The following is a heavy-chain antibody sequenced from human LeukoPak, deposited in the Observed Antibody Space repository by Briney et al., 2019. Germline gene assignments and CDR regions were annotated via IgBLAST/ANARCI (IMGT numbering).Heavy chain of an antibody. V-gene: IGHV3-43D*03. Sequence: GGSLRLSCAASGFTFDDYAMQWVRQAPGKGLEWLSLISWDGGSTYYADSVKGRFTISRDNSKNSLYLQMNSLRAEDTALYYCAKDGGLGYYYYMDVWGKGTTVTVSS. D-gene: IGHD3-16*01. CDR3: AKDGGLGYYYYMDV. CDR2: ISWDGGST. J-gene: IGHJ6*03. CDR1: GFTFDDYA.